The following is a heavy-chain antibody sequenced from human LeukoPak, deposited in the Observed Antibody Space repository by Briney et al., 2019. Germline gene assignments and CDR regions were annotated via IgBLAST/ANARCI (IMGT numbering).Heavy chain of an antibody. Sequence: PGGSLRLSCAAPGFTFTNYNMDWVRQAPGKGLEWVSSITSSGRYIDYADSVKGRFTISRDNAKNSLYLQMNSLRAEDTAVYYCARDRGSYTLEYWGQGTLVTVSS. J-gene: IGHJ4*02. CDR1: GFTFTNYN. D-gene: IGHD1-26*01. CDR2: ITSSGRYI. CDR3: ARDRGSYTLEY. V-gene: IGHV3-21*01.